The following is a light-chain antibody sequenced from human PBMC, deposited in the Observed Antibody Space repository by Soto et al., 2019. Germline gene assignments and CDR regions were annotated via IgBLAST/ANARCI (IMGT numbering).Light chain of an antibody. V-gene: IGKV3-15*01. CDR1: QSVNIN. CDR3: QQYKDWPPLT. CDR2: GTS. J-gene: IGKJ4*01. Sequence: EIVMTQSPATLSVSPGERATLSCRASQSVNINLAWYQQKPGQAPRLLIYGTSTRATGVPARFSGSGSGTEFTLTISNLQSEDFAVYYCQQYKDWPPLTFGGGTKVAIK.